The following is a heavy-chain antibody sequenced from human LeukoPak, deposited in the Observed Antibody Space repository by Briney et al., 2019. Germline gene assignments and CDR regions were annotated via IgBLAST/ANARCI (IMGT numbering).Heavy chain of an antibody. J-gene: IGHJ4*02. CDR1: GGAIRVHY. D-gene: IGHD4-17*01. CDR2: IYYIGST. Sequence: PSETLPLTCSVSGGAIRVHYWSLIRQPPCQRLEWIGYIYYIGSTTYNPSLRSRVTISVDKSKNQFSLRLSSVTAADTALYYCARGGTTVTTFNYFDSWGQGTLVTVSS. CDR3: ARGGTTVTTFNYFDS. V-gene: IGHV4-59*11.